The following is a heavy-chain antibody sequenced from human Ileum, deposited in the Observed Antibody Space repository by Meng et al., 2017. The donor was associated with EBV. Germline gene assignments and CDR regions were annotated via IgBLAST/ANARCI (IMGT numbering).Heavy chain of an antibody. J-gene: IGHJ4*02. CDR1: VGSISSSSYY. Sequence: QLQLQESGPGLVKPSASLSLTAPVSVGSISSSSYYWAWIRQPPGEGLEWIGSVVYSGTTYYTSSLKSRVSISVDTSKNQFSLKLSSVTAADTAVYYCARHHHSPTFDYWGQGTLVTVSS. D-gene: IGHD1-14*01. CDR3: ARHHHSPTFDY. V-gene: IGHV4-39*01. CDR2: VVYSGTT.